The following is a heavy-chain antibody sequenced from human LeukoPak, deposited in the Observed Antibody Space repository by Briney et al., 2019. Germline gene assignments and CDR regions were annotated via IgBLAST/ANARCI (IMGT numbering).Heavy chain of an antibody. Sequence: GGSLRLSCVASGFTYSSYEMNWVRQAAGRGLEWISYISSSGSTIYYADSVKGRFTISGDNAKNSLYLQMNSLRAEDTAVYYCARSSGWYGWGQGTLGTVSS. CDR1: GFTYSSYE. D-gene: IGHD6-19*01. J-gene: IGHJ4*02. CDR3: ARSSGWYG. V-gene: IGHV3-48*03. CDR2: ISSSGSTI.